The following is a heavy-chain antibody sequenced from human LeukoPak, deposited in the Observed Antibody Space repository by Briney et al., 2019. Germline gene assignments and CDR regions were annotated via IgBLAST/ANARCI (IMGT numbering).Heavy chain of an antibody. Sequence: PGGSLRLSCAASGFTFSIYDMHWVRQAPGKGREWGAVISYDGSNKYYPDSVKGRFTISRDNSKNTLYLQMNSLRAEDTAVYYCARDWGTTYGMDVWGQGTTVTVSS. D-gene: IGHD2-2*01. J-gene: IGHJ6*02. V-gene: IGHV3-30-3*01. CDR1: GFTFSIYD. CDR3: ARDWGTTYGMDV. CDR2: ISYDGSNK.